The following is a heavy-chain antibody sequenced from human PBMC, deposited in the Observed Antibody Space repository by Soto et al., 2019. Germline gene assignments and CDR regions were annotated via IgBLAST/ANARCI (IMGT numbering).Heavy chain of an antibody. CDR1: GFTFSSHD. V-gene: IGHV3-33*01. Sequence: PGGSLRLSCAASGFTFSSHDMHWVRQAPGKGLEWVAVIWSDGSNKFYADSVKDRFTISRDNSKNTLYLQMNSLRAEDTAVYYCARGLRTGPYGGNTLFDYWGQGTLVTVSS. J-gene: IGHJ4*02. CDR2: IWSDGSNK. CDR3: ARGLRTGPYGGNTLFDY. D-gene: IGHD2-15*01.